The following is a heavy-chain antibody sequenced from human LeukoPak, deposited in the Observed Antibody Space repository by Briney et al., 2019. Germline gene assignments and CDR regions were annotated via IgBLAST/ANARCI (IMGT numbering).Heavy chain of an antibody. V-gene: IGHV3-30*02. CDR1: GFTFSSYW. D-gene: IGHD3-3*01. CDR2: IRYDGSNK. CDR3: ARDHRDDFWSGRGDAFDI. J-gene: IGHJ3*02. Sequence: GGSLRLSCAASGFTFSSYWMHWVRQAPGKGLEWVAFIRYDGSNKYYADSVKGRFTISRDNSKNTLYLQMNSLRAEDTAVYYCARDHRDDFWSGRGDAFDIWGQGTMVTVSS.